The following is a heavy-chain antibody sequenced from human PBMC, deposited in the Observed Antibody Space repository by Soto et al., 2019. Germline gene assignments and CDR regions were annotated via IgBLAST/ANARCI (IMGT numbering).Heavy chain of an antibody. CDR3: ASVTRTCISTSCYRYYYGMDV. V-gene: IGHV4-61*01. CDR2: IYYSGST. J-gene: IGHJ6*02. Sequence: QVQLQESGPGLVKPSETLSLTCTVSGGSVSSGSYYWSWIRQPPGKGLEWIGYIYYSGSTNYNPSHKSRGTISVYTSKNQFSLKLSSVTAADTAVYYCASVTRTCISTSCYRYYYGMDVWGQGTTVTVSS. D-gene: IGHD2-2*02. CDR1: GGSVSSGSYY.